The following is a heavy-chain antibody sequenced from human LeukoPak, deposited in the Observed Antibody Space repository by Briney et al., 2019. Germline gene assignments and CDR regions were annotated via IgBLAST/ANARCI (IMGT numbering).Heavy chain of an antibody. D-gene: IGHD3-10*01. J-gene: IGHJ6*02. Sequence: PGGSLRLSCAASGFTFSDYYMSWIRQAPGKGLEWVSYISSSGSTIYYADSVKGRFTISRDNAKNSLYLQMNSLRAEDTAVYYCARSEDMFRGVIHYYYGMDVWAQGTTVTVSS. CDR2: ISSSGSTI. CDR3: ARSEDMFRGVIHYYYGMDV. V-gene: IGHV3-11*01. CDR1: GFTFSDYY.